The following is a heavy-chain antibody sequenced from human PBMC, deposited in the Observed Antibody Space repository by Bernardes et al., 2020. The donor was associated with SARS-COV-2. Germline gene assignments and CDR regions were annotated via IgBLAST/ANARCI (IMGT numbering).Heavy chain of an antibody. CDR2: INHSGST. V-gene: IGHV4-34*01. CDR1: GGSFSGYY. CDR3: AVNLNYYYYYGMDV. J-gene: IGHJ6*02. Sequence: SETLSLTCAVYGGSFSGYYWSWIRQPPGKGLEWIGEINHSGSTNYNPSLKSRVTISVDTSKNQFSLKLSSVTAADTAVYYCAVNLNYYYYYGMDVWGQGTTVTVSS.